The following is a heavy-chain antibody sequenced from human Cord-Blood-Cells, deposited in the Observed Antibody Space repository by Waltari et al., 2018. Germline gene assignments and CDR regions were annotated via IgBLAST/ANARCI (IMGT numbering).Heavy chain of an antibody. V-gene: IGHV4-31*03. CDR2: IGYSGSI. CDR3: AHALAAADDAFDI. J-gene: IGHJ3*02. D-gene: IGHD6-13*01. CDR1: GGSISSGGSY. Sequence: QVQLQESGPGLVKPSQTLSLTCTVSGGSISSGGSYWSWIRPHPGKGLEWIGYIGYSGSICSNPSLKSRVTISVATSKNQFSLKLSSVTAADTAVYYCAHALAAADDAFDIWGQGTMVTVSS.